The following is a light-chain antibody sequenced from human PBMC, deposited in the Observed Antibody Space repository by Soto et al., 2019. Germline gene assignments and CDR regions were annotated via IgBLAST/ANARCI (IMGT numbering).Light chain of an antibody. Sequence: QSALTQPASVSGSPGQSITISCTGTSSDVGSYNLVSWYQQHPGKAPKLMICEVGKRPSGVSNRFSGSKSGNTASLTISGLQAEDEADYYCCSYAGSSTIYVFGTGTKLTVL. V-gene: IGLV2-23*02. CDR3: CSYAGSSTIYV. CDR2: EVG. J-gene: IGLJ1*01. CDR1: SSDVGSYNL.